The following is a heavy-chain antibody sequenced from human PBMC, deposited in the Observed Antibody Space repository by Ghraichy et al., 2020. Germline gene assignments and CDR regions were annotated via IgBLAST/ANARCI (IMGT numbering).Heavy chain of an antibody. Sequence: GGSLRLSCAASGFTFSSYSMNWVRQAPGKGLEWVSYISSSSSTIYYADSVKGRFTISRDNAKNSLYLQMNSLRDEDTAVYYCASVPSGGGYSYGFKYYFDYWGQGTLVTVSS. V-gene: IGHV3-48*02. CDR1: GFTFSSYS. D-gene: IGHD5-18*01. CDR3: ASVPSGGGYSYGFKYYFDY. J-gene: IGHJ4*02. CDR2: ISSSSSTI.